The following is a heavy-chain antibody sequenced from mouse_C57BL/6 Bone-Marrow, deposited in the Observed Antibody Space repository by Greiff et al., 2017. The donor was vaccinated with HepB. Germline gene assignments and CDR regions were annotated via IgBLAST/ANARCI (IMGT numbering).Heavy chain of an antibody. D-gene: IGHD2-3*01. CDR1: GYTFTDYY. CDR2: INPNNGGT. J-gene: IGHJ1*03. V-gene: IGHV1-26*01. Sequence: VQLQQSGPELVKPGASVKISCKASGYTFTDYYMNWVKQSHGKSLEWIGDINPNNGGTSYNQKFKGKATLTVDKSSSTAYMERRSLTSEDSAVYYCARVPGWLLRSYWYFDVWGTGTTVTVSS. CDR3: ARVPGWLLRSYWYFDV.